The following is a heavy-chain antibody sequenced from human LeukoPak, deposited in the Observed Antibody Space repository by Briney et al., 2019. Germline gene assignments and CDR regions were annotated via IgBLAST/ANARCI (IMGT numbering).Heavy chain of an antibody. J-gene: IGHJ4*02. CDR1: GGSISSYY. V-gene: IGHV4-59*01. CDR3: ARKVMVRGVIIFDY. CDR2: IYYSGST. Sequence: SETLSLTCTVSGGSISSYYWSWIRQPPGKGLEWIGYIYYSGSTNYNPSLKRRVTISVDTSKNQFSLKLSSVTAADTAVYYCARKVMVRGVIIFDYWGQGTLVTVSS. D-gene: IGHD3-10*01.